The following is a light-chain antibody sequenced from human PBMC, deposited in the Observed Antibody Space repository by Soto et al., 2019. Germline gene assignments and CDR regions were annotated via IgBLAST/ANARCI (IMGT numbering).Light chain of an antibody. Sequence: IQFTQSPSSPSASVGDRVTITCRASQDISNYLNWYQQKPGKAPQLLIYDASNLETGVPSRFSGSGSGTDFTFTISSLQPEDIATYYCQQYDYLPLTFGGGTKVDIK. J-gene: IGKJ4*01. V-gene: IGKV1-33*01. CDR2: DAS. CDR3: QQYDYLPLT. CDR1: QDISNY.